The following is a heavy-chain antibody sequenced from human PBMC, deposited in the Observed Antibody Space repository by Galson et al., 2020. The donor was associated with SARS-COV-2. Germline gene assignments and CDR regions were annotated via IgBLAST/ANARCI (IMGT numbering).Heavy chain of an antibody. Sequence: GESLKISCAASGFTFSSYAMSWVRQAPGKGLEWVSAISGSGGSTYYADSVKGRFTISRDNSKNTLYLQMNSLRAEDTAVYYCAKEMDSSGYYPFDYWGQGTLVTVSS. CDR1: GFTFSSYA. D-gene: IGHD3-22*01. CDR2: ISGSGGST. J-gene: IGHJ4*02. V-gene: IGHV3-23*01. CDR3: AKEMDSSGYYPFDY.